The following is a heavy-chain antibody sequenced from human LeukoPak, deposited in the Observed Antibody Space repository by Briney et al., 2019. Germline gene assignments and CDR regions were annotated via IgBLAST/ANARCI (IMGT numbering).Heavy chain of an antibody. J-gene: IGHJ6*03. Sequence: ASVKVSCKASGYTFTSYGISWVRQAPGQGLEWMGWINPNSGGTNYAQKFQGRVTMTRDTSISTAYMELSRLRSDDTAVYYCARGGELTSLGYYYYMDVWGKGTTVTVSS. D-gene: IGHD1-26*01. CDR1: GYTFTSYG. CDR2: INPNSGGT. V-gene: IGHV1-2*02. CDR3: ARGGELTSLGYYYYMDV.